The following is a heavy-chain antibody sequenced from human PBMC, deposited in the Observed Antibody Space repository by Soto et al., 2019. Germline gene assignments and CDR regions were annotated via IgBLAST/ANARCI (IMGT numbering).Heavy chain of an antibody. D-gene: IGHD5-12*01. CDR1: GGSISSGGYS. CDR2: MYHSGST. Sequence: SETLSLTCAVSGGSISSGGYSWSWIRQPPGKGLEWIGYMYHSGSTYYNPSLKSRVTISIDTSKNHFSLRLISVTAADTAIYFCAREGNLGRWLQPLDFWGQGTLVTVSS. CDR3: AREGNLGRWLQPLDF. V-gene: IGHV4-30-2*01. J-gene: IGHJ4*02.